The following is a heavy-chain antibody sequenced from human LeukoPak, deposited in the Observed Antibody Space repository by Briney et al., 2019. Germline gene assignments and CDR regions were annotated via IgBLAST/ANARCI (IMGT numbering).Heavy chain of an antibody. CDR2: ISSSGSTI. Sequence: GGSLRLSCAASGFTFSSYEMNWVRQAPGKGLEWVSYISSSGSTIYYADSVKGRFTISRDNSKNTLYLQMNSLRAEDTAVYYCAGPWDKRWPSSFDYWGQGTLVTVSS. V-gene: IGHV3-48*03. D-gene: IGHD6-19*01. CDR3: AGPWDKRWPSSFDY. CDR1: GFTFSSYE. J-gene: IGHJ4*02.